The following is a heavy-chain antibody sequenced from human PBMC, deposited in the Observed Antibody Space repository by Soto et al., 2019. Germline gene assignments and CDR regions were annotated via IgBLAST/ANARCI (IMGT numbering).Heavy chain of an antibody. CDR2: ITTSSAYI. Sequence: EVQLLESGGGLVKPGGSLRLSCAASGFTFNTYDMNWVRQAPGKGPEWVSSITTSSAYIYYADSLKGRITISRDNAKTSLFLQMNSLRAEDTAVYYCVRSGTARLLRHSWFDTWGQGTLVTVSS. CDR1: GFTFNTYD. D-gene: IGHD2-21*01. CDR3: VRSGTARLLRHSWFDT. V-gene: IGHV3-21*01. J-gene: IGHJ5*02.